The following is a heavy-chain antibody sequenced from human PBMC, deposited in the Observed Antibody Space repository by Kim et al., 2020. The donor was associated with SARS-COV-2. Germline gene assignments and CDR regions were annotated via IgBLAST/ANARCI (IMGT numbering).Heavy chain of an antibody. D-gene: IGHD6-13*01. CDR3: ARDSSSWYGQSDY. Sequence: YNPSLKSRVTISVDTCKNQFSLKLSSVTAADTAVYYCARDSSSWYGQSDYCGHGTLVTVSS. V-gene: IGHV4-59*01. J-gene: IGHJ4*01.